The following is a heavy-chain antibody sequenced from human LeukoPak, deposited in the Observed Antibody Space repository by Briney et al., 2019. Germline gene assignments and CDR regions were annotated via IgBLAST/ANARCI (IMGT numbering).Heavy chain of an antibody. Sequence: SQTLSLTCAVSGGSISSGGYSWSWIRQPPGKGLEWLGYIYYSGSTYYNPSLKSRVTISVDTSKNQFSLKLSSVTAADTAVYYCARGVMVTATPHNWFDPWGQGTLVTVSS. D-gene: IGHD2-21*02. CDR2: IYYSGST. CDR3: ARGVMVTATPHNWFDP. J-gene: IGHJ5*02. CDR1: GGSISSGGYS. V-gene: IGHV4-30-4*07.